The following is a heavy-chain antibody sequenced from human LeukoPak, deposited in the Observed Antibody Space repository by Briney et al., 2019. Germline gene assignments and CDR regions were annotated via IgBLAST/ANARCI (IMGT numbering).Heavy chain of an antibody. V-gene: IGHV3-23*01. D-gene: IGHD1-26*01. CDR2: ISGSGGST. CDR3: AKDMGSGSLFGC. J-gene: IGHJ4*02. CDR1: GFTFSSYA. Sequence: GSLRLSCAASGFTFSSYAMSWVRQAPGKGLEWVSAISGSGGSTYYADSVKGRFTISRDNFKNTLFLQMNSLRAEDTAVYYCAKDMGSGSLFGCWGQGTLVTVSS.